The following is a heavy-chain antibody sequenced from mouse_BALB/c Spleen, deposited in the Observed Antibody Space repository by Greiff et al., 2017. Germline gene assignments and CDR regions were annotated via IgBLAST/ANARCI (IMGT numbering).Heavy chain of an antibody. CDR3: ARDGNCFAY. J-gene: IGHJ3*01. V-gene: IGHV3-2*02. Sequence: EVKLVESGPGLVKPSQSLSLTCTVTGYSITSDYAWNWIRQFPGNKLEWMGYISYSGSTSYNPSLKSRISITRDTSKNQFFLQLNSVTTEDTATYYCARDGNCFAYWGQGTLVTVSA. CDR1: GYSITSDYA. CDR2: ISYSGST. D-gene: IGHD2-1*01.